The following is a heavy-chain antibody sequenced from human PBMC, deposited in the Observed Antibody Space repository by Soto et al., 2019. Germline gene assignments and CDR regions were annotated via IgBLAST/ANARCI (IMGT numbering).Heavy chain of an antibody. CDR1: GGSITSGGNY. J-gene: IGHJ4*02. CDR3: ARWFGDY. D-gene: IGHD3-16*01. V-gene: IGHV4-31*01. CDR2: IYYRGST. Sequence: QVQLQETGPGLVKPSQTLSLTCPVSGGSITSGGNYWSRIRQHPGKGLEWIGYIYYRGSTYYNTCPTSIVIISVETSNNQFSQKLSSGTAAYTAVYYCARWFGDYWGQGTLVTVSS.